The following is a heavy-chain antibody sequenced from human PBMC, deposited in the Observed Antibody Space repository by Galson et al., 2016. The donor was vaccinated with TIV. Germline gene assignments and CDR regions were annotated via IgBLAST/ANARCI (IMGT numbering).Heavy chain of an antibody. CDR2: TAGSTI. CDR1: GFTFSTYE. V-gene: IGHV3-48*03. CDR3: ARSLKCTITTCPEACFDY. J-gene: IGHJ4*02. Sequence: SLRLSCAASGFTFSTYEMSWVRQAPGKGLEWVFTTAGSTIYSADSLKGRFTISRDNAKNSLYLQMNSLRAEDTAVYYCARSLKCTITTCPEACFDYWGQGTQVTVSS. D-gene: IGHD2-2*01.